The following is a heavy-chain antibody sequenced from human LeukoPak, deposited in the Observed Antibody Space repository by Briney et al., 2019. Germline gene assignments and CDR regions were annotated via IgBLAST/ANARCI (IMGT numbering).Heavy chain of an antibody. Sequence: PGGSLRLSCAASGFTFSSYEMNWVRQAPGKGLEGVSYISSSGSTIYYADSVKGRFTISRDNAKNSLYLQMNSLRAEDTAVYYCAALGADYDILTGYSRLGYYGMDVWGKGTTVTVSS. J-gene: IGHJ6*04. CDR2: ISSSGSTI. CDR3: AALGADYDILTGYSRLGYYGMDV. D-gene: IGHD3-9*01. CDR1: GFTFSSYE. V-gene: IGHV3-48*03.